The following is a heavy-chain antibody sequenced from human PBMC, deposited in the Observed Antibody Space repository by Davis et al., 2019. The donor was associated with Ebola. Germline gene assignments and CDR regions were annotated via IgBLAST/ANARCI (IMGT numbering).Heavy chain of an antibody. Sequence: MPGGSLRLSCTVSSGSISSSGYYWGWIRQPPGKGLEWIGSIYYSGSTYYNPSLKSRVTISVDTSKNQFSLKLSSVTAADTAVYYCARQRGYSSGWSRPDYFDYWGQGTLVTVSS. CDR2: IYYSGST. D-gene: IGHD6-19*01. CDR3: ARQRGYSSGWSRPDYFDY. V-gene: IGHV4-39*01. J-gene: IGHJ4*02. CDR1: SGSISSSGYY.